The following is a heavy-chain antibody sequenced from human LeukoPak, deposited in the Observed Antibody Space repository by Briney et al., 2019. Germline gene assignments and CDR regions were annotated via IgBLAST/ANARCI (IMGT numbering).Heavy chain of an antibody. CDR2: ISGSGGST. D-gene: IGHD3-3*01. V-gene: IGHV3-23*01. CDR3: ANSILEWLSGLGLTNNWFDP. CDR1: GFTFSSYA. Sequence: GGSLRLSCAASGFTFSSYAMSWVRQAPGKGLEWVSAISGSGGSTYYADSVKGRFTISRDNSKNTLYLQMNSLRAEDTAVYYCANSILEWLSGLGLTNNWFDPWGQGTLVTVSS. J-gene: IGHJ5*02.